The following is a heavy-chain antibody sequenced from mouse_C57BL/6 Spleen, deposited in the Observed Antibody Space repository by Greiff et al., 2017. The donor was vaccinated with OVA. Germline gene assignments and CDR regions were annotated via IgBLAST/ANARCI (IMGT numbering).Heavy chain of an antibody. J-gene: IGHJ2*01. Sequence: QVQLQQSGAELARPGASVKLSCKASGYTFTSYGISWVKQRTGQGLEWIGEIYPRSGNTYYNEKFKGKATLTADKSSSTAYMELRSLTSEDSAVYFCARLDYGRAPLDYWGQGTTLTVSS. CDR3: ARLDYGRAPLDY. CDR1: GYTFTSYG. CDR2: IYPRSGNT. D-gene: IGHD1-1*01. V-gene: IGHV1-81*01.